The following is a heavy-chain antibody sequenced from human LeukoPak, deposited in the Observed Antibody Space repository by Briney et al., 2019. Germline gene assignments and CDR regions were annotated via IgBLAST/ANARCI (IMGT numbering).Heavy chain of an antibody. Sequence: ASVKVSCKVSGYTLTELSMHWVRQAPGKGLEWMGGFDPEDGETIYAQKFQGRVTMTEDTSTDTAYMELRSLRSDDTAVYYCARAPGLYSSSWSRDWYFDLWGRGTLVTVSS. J-gene: IGHJ2*01. CDR3: ARAPGLYSSSWSRDWYFDL. D-gene: IGHD6-13*01. CDR2: FDPEDGET. CDR1: GYTLTELS. V-gene: IGHV1-24*01.